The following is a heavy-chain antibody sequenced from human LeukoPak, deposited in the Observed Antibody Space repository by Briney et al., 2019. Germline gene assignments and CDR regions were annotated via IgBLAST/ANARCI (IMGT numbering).Heavy chain of an antibody. J-gene: IGHJ4*02. Sequence: ASVKVSCKASGYTFTSYDINWVRQATGQGLEWMGWMNPNSGNTGYAQKFQGRVTMTRNTSISTAYMELSSLRSEDTAVYYCARAGLSDILTGYPGWLFDYWGQGTLVTVSS. D-gene: IGHD3-9*01. V-gene: IGHV1-8*01. CDR2: MNPNSGNT. CDR1: GYTFTSYD. CDR3: ARAGLSDILTGYPGWLFDY.